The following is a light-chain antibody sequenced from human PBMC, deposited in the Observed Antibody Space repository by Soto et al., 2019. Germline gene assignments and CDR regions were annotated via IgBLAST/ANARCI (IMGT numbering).Light chain of an antibody. V-gene: IGKV3-11*01. J-gene: IGKJ3*01. Sequence: DIVFTQSPATLSLSPGERATLSCRASQSVSSYLAWYQQKPGQAPRLLIYDASNRATGIPARFSGSGSGTDFTLTISSLEPEDFAVYYCQQRSNRPPLFTFGPGTKVDIK. CDR1: QSVSSY. CDR3: QQRSNRPPLFT. CDR2: DAS.